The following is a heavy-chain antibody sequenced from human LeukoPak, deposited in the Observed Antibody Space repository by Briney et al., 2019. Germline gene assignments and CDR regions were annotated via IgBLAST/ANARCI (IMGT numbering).Heavy chain of an antibody. D-gene: IGHD3-22*01. V-gene: IGHV3-23*01. CDR1: GFTFSSYA. CDR3: AKDRDSSGYYYAFDI. J-gene: IGHJ3*02. Sequence: GGSLRLSCAASGFTFSSYAMSWVRQAPGKGLEGVSTISGSGGSAYYADSVKGRFTISRDNSKNALYLQMNSLRAEDTAVYYCAKDRDSSGYYYAFDIWGQGTMVTVSS. CDR2: ISGSGGSA.